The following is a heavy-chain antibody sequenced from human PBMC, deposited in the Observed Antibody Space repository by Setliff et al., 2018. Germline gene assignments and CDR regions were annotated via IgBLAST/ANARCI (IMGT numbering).Heavy chain of an antibody. J-gene: IGHJ4*02. CDR3: ARLPRTVTHFDY. CDR2: IYHSGST. D-gene: IGHD4-17*01. V-gene: IGHV4-38-2*01. Sequence: SETLSLTCAVSDYSISSGYYWGWIRQPPGKGLEWIGSIYHSGSTYYNPSLKSRVTMSVDKSKNQLSLNLNSVTAADTAVYFCARLPRTVTHFDYWGQGALVTVSS. CDR1: DYSISSGYY.